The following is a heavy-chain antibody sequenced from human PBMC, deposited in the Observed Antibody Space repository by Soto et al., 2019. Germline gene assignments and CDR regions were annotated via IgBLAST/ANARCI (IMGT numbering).Heavy chain of an antibody. J-gene: IGHJ5*02. D-gene: IGHD3-22*01. CDR2: IFPSDSDT. CDR1: GYRFTSYW. CDR3: ARKDKSGYFNWFDP. V-gene: IGHV5-51*01. Sequence: GESLKISCRTSGYRFTSYWIAWVRQMPGKGLEWMGIIFPSDSDTRYSPSLQGQVTISADRSTSTVSLQWASLKASDTAVYFCARKDKSGYFNWFDPWGQGTLVTVSS.